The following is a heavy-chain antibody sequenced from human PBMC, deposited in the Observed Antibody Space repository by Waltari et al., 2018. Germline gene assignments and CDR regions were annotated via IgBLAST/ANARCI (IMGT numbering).Heavy chain of an antibody. CDR2: MNAGGDYT. V-gene: IGHV3-74*03. J-gene: IGHJ4*02. CDR3: TRSDYYESSQNDY. D-gene: IGHD3-22*01. CDR1: GFTFSHYW. Sequence: EVQLAESGGGLVQPGGSLRVSCEASGFTFSHYWMHWVRQAPAKGLGWVSRMNAGGDYTTYADSVQGRFTISRDNAKNTLYLQMNSLRAEDTAVYYCTRSDYYESSQNDYWGQGTLVTVSS.